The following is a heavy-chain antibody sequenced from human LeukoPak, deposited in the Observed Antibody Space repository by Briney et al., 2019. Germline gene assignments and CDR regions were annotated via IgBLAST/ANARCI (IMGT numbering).Heavy chain of an antibody. CDR3: ARGIFGSYYDIGYAFDI. J-gene: IGHJ3*02. Sequence: LRLSCAASGFTFSSYAMSWIRQPPGKGLEWIGYIYYSGSTYYNPSLKSRVTISVDTSKNQFSLKLSSVTAADTAVYYCARGIFGSYYDIGYAFDIWGQGTMVTVSS. CDR2: IYYSGST. CDR1: GFTFSSYA. D-gene: IGHD3-22*01. V-gene: IGHV4-30-4*08.